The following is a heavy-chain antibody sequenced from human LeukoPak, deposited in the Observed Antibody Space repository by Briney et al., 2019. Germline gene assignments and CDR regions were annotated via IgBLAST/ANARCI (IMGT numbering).Heavy chain of an antibody. Sequence: PSETLSLTCDAYGGSFSGYYWSWIRQPPGKGLEWIGEINNCGSTNYNPSLTSRVTISVDTSKNHYSLKLSSVTAADTAVYYCARHVRKRGIAAAGSPGLFDPWGQGTLVTVSS. CDR1: GGSFSGYY. CDR2: INNCGST. CDR3: ARHVRKRGIAAAGSPGLFDP. D-gene: IGHD6-13*01. J-gene: IGHJ5*02. V-gene: IGHV4-34*01.